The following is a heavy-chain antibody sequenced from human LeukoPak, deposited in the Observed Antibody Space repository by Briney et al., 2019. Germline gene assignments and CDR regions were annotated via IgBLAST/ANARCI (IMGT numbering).Heavy chain of an antibody. CDR3: ARGKMDIVVVVAAEGRAFDI. V-gene: IGHV3-66*01. D-gene: IGHD2-15*01. CDR2: IYSGGST. CDR1: GFTVSSNY. Sequence: GGSLRLSCAASGFTVSSNYMSWVCQAPGKGLEWVSVIYSGGSTYYADSVKGRFTISRDNSKNTLYLQMNSLRAEDTAVYYCARGKMDIVVVVAAEGRAFDIWGQGTMVTVSS. J-gene: IGHJ3*02.